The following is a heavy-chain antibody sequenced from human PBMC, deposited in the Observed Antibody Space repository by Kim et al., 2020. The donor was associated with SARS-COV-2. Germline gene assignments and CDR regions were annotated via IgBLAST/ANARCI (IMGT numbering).Heavy chain of an antibody. CDR3: ATPSTMYYYYAMDV. CDR1: GGIFSSFA. J-gene: IGHJ6*02. V-gene: IGHV1-69*06. CDR2: IIPLFGSA. Sequence: SVKVSCKASGGIFSSFAISWLRQAPGQRLEWMGGIIPLFGSANYAQRFQGRVTITANKSTNTTYLDLTSLRSEDTAVYYCATPSTMYYYYAMDVWGQGTTVTVSS.